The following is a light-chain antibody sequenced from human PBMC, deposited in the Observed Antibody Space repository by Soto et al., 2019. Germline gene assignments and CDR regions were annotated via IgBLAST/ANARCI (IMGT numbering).Light chain of an antibody. CDR2: DVA. CDR1: NSDIGGYNY. CDR3: CSYAGGYTYL. V-gene: IGLV2-11*01. Sequence: QSALTQPPSASGSPGQSVTISCTGTNSDIGGYNYVSWYQQHPGKAPKLIIYDVARWPSGVPDRFSGSKSGNTASLTISGLQAEDEADYFCCSYAGGYTYLFGTGTKLTVL. J-gene: IGLJ1*01.